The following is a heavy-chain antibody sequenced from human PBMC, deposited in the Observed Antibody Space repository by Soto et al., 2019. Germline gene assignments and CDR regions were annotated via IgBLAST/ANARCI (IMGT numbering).Heavy chain of an antibody. V-gene: IGHV2-5*02. CDR1: AFSLSTGGVG. Sequence: QITLKESGPTLVKPTQTLTLTCTFSAFSLSTGGVGVGWIRQPPGKALEWLALIYWDDDKRYSTSLRSRLTSNKETSKMPVVLTMAYMDPVHTATYYCIQSPCGCYCLQFYASYCFYGMDVWGQGSTITDSS. J-gene: IGHJ6*02. D-gene: IGHD2-21*01. CDR2: IYWDDDK. CDR3: IQSPCGCYCLQFYASYCFYGMDV.